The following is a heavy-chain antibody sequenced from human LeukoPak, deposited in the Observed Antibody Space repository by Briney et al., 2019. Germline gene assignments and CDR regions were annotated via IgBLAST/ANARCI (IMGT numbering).Heavy chain of an antibody. CDR3: ARDYVWGSYRYLLYYFDY. V-gene: IGHV3-23*01. CDR2: ISGSGGST. D-gene: IGHD3-16*02. CDR1: GFTFSSYA. Sequence: PGGSLRLSCAASGFTFSSYAMSWVRQAPGKGLEWVSAISGSGGSTYYADSVKGRFTISRDNSKNTLYLQMNSLRAEDTAVYYCARDYVWGSYRYLLYYFDYWGQGTLVTVSS. J-gene: IGHJ4*02.